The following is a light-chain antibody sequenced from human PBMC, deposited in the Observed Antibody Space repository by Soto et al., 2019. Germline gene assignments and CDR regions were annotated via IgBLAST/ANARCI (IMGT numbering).Light chain of an antibody. Sequence: NFMLTQPHSVSESPGKTVTISCTRSSGNIASKYVQRYQQRPGSAPSTVIYEYYERPSGVPDRFSGAIDSSSNSASLTISGLKTEDEADYYCQSYDNYNVVFGGGTKLTVL. CDR2: EYY. CDR3: QSYDNYNVV. J-gene: IGLJ2*01. V-gene: IGLV6-57*04. CDR1: SGNIASKY.